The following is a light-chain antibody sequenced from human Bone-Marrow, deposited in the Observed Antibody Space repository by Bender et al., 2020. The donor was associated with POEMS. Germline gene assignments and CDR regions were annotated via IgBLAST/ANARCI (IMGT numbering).Light chain of an antibody. CDR1: SSNTGSGYD. CDR2: GYN. CDR3: SSYAGSYEV. V-gene: IGLV1-40*01. J-gene: IGLJ3*02. Sequence: QSALTQPASVSGSPGQSITISCTGSSSNTGSGYDINWYQHLPGTAPKLLIYGYNNRPSGVPDRFSGSKSGTSASLAITGLQAEDEADYYCSSYAGSYEVFGGGTKVTVL.